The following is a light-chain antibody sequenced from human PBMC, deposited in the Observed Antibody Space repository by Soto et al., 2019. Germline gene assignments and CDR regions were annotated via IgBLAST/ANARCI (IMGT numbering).Light chain of an antibody. Sequence: EIVMTQSPATLSVSPGESATLSCWASQSVTGDLAWYQQQPGQAPRRFIYRASTRATGIPARFSGSGSGTEFTLTISSLQSEDFAVYYCQQYEKWPWTFGQGTKVEI. CDR1: QSVTGD. V-gene: IGKV3-15*01. CDR2: RAS. J-gene: IGKJ1*01. CDR3: QQYEKWPWT.